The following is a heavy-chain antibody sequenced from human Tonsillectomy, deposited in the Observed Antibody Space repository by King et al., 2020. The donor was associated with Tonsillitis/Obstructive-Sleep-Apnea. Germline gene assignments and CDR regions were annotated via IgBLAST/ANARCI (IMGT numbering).Heavy chain of an antibody. CDR3: ARAPTYYDILTGYYYNWFDP. CDR2: IIPIFGTA. V-gene: IGHV1-69*01. CDR1: GGTFSSYA. J-gene: IGHJ5*02. Sequence: QLVQSGAEVKKPGSSVKVSCKASGGTFSSYAISWVRQAPGQGREWMGGIIPIFGTANYAQKFQGRVTITADESTSTAYMELSSMGSEDTAVYYCARAPTYYDILTGYYYNWFDPWGQGTLVTVSS. D-gene: IGHD3-9*01.